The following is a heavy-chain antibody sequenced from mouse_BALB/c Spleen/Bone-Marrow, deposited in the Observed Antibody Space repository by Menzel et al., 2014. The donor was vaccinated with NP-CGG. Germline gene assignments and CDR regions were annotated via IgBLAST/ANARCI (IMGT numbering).Heavy chain of an antibody. CDR1: GYTFTNHH. CDR2: INPYNDYT. CDR3: AREDYGAWFPY. J-gene: IGHJ3*01. D-gene: IGHD1-2*01. Sequence: EVKLMESGAELVRPGASVKISCKAFGYTFTNHHINWVKQRPGQGLDWIGYINPYNDYTSYNQKFKGKATLTVDKSSSTAYMGLSSLTSEDSAVYFCAREDYGAWFPYWGQGTLVTVSA. V-gene: IGHV1S45*01.